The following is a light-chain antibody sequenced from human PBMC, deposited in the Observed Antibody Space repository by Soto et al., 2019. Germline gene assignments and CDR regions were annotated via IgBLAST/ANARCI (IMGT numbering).Light chain of an antibody. CDR2: DVS. V-gene: IGLV2-14*01. CDR3: SSYTSSSKV. J-gene: IGLJ1*01. Sequence: QSVLTQPASVSGSPGQSITISCTGTSSDVGGYNYVSWYQQHPGKAPKLMIYDVSNRPSGVSNRFPGSKSGNTASLTISGLQAEDEADYYCSSYTSSSKVFGTGTKVTVL. CDR1: SSDVGGYNY.